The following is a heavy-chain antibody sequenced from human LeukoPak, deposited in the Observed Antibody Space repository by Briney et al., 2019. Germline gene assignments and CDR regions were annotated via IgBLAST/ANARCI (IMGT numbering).Heavy chain of an antibody. J-gene: IGHJ4*02. V-gene: IGHV3-23*01. CDR1: GFTFSSYG. CDR3: AKETLYSYGYLDY. D-gene: IGHD5-18*01. CDR2: ISGSGGST. Sequence: AGGSLRLSCAASGFTFSSYGMSWVRQAPGKGLEWVSAISGSGGSTYYADSVKGRFTISRDNSKNTLYLQMNSLRAEDTAVYYCAKETLYSYGYLDYWGQGTLVTVSS.